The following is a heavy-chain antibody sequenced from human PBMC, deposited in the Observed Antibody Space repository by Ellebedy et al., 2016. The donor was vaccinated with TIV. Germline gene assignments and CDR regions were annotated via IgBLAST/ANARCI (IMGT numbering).Heavy chain of an antibody. D-gene: IGHD3-3*01. CDR2: INGDGTTT. J-gene: IGHJ4*02. V-gene: IGHV3-74*01. CDR3: ARRGYDCFNPYLDN. Sequence: PGGSLRLSCVASGFTFSGYWMHWVRQAPGKGLVWVSSINGDGTTTRYADSVKGRFTISRDNAQNTLFLQLNSLRVEDTAVYFCARRGYDCFNPYLDNWGRGTLVTVSS. CDR1: GFTFSGYW.